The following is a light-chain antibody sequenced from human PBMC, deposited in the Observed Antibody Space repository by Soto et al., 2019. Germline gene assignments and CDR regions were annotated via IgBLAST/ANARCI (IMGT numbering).Light chain of an antibody. V-gene: IGLV2-14*01. CDR3: ASYTSTSTTVL. CDR1: NSDIGGYNY. CDR2: EVT. J-gene: IGLJ3*02. Sequence: QSALTQPASVSGSPGQSITISCTGTNSDIGGYNYVSWYQQHPGKAPKLMIYEVTNRPSGVSNGFSGSKSGNTASLTISGLQAEDEADYYCASYTSTSTTVLFGGGTKLTVL.